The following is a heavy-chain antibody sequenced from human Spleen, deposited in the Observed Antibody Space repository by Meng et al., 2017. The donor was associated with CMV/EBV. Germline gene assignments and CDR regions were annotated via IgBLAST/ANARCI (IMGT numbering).Heavy chain of an antibody. J-gene: IGHJ4*02. V-gene: IGHV4-39*01. D-gene: IGHD3-3*01. CDR3: ARHRGFWSGHYYRGRDFDF. CDR2: IYYSGST. Sequence: SQTLLLTCAVYGDSFSNYFWNWVRQPPGKGLEWIGSIYYSGSTYYNPSLKSRVTISVDTSKNQFSLKLSSVTAADTAVYYCARHRGFWSGHYYRGRDFDFWGQGTLVTVSS. CDR1: GDSFSNYF.